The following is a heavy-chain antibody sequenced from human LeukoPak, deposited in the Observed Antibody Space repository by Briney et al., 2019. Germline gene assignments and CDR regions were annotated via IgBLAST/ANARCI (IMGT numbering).Heavy chain of an antibody. D-gene: IGHD2-2*01. CDR2: ISSSSSYI. Sequence: GGSLRLSCAASGFTFSSYSMNWVRQAPGKGLEWVSSISSSSSYIYYADSVKGRFTISRDNAKNSLYLKMNSLRAEDTAVYYCATSIVVVPAAAFDIWGQGTMVTVSS. CDR3: ATSIVVVPAAAFDI. J-gene: IGHJ3*02. CDR1: GFTFSSYS. V-gene: IGHV3-21*01.